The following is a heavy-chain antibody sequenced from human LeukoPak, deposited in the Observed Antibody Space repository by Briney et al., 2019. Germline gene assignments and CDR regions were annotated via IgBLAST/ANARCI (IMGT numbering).Heavy chain of an antibody. D-gene: IGHD3-16*02. J-gene: IGHJ5*02. V-gene: IGHV4-34*01. Sequence: SETLSLTCAVYGGSFSGYYWSWIRQPPGKGLEWIGEINHSGSTNYNPSLKSRVTISVDTSKNQFSLKLSSVTAADTAVYYCARHLYDYVWGSYRFGNWFDPWGQGTLVTVSS. CDR3: ARHLYDYVWGSYRFGNWFDP. CDR2: INHSGST. CDR1: GGSFSGYY.